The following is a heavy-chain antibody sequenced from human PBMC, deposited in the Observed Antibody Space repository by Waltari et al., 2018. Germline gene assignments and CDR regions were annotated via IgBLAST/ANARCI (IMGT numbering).Heavy chain of an antibody. J-gene: IGHJ4*02. CDR3: ARSGEMKGTVDY. D-gene: IGHD1-1*01. Sequence: QVQLVQSGAEVKKPGSSVKVSCKASGGTFSSYAISWVRQAPGQGLEWMGSIIPFLGISKYAQSLQARLTITVDQSTNTGYMELKSLRPEDTGVYYCARSGEMKGTVDYWGQGTLVTVSS. CDR2: IIPFLGIS. V-gene: IGHV1-69*02. CDR1: GGTFSSYA.